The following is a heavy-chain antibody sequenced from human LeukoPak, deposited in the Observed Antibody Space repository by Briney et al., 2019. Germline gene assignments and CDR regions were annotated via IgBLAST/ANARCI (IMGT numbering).Heavy chain of an antibody. D-gene: IGHD3-10*01. Sequence: SETLSLTCTVSGGSISSGGYYWSWIRQPPGKGLEWIGYIYHSGSTYYNPSLKSRVTISVDTSKNQFSLKLSSVTAADTAVYYCAAIYYGSGSYYNRYYYYGMDVWGQGTTVTVSS. V-gene: IGHV4-30-2*01. CDR1: GGSISSGGYY. J-gene: IGHJ6*02. CDR2: IYHSGST. CDR3: AAIYYGSGSYYNRYYYYGMDV.